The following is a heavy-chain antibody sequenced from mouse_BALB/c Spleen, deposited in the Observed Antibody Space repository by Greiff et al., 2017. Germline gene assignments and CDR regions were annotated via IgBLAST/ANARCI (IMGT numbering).Heavy chain of an antibody. V-gene: IGHV1-82*01. J-gene: IGHJ4*01. CDR2: IYPGDGDT. CDR3: VPLGRGAMDY. D-gene: IGHD4-1*01. Sequence: QVQLQQSGPELVKPGASVKISCKASGYAFSSSWMNWVKQRPGQGLEWIGRIYPGDGDTNYNGKFKGKATLTADKSSSTAYMQLSSLTSVDSAVYFCVPLGRGAMDYWGQGTSVTVSS. CDR1: GYAFSSSW.